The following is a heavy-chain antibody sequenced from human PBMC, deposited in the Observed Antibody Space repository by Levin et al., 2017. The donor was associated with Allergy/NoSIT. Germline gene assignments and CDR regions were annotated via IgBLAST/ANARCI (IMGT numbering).Heavy chain of an antibody. CDR3: GRDRSIKNQDGDFWYYGMDG. V-gene: IGHV4-59*11. CDR1: GGSISGHH. J-gene: IGHJ6*02. D-gene: IGHD2-21*01. Sequence: SCTVSGGSISGHHWSWIRQPPGKALEWIGNIHYSGTTKYNPSLKSRVTISVDTSKNQFSLKLSSVTAADTAVYYCGRDRSIKNQDGDFWYYGMDGWGQGTTVSVSS. CDR2: IHYSGTT.